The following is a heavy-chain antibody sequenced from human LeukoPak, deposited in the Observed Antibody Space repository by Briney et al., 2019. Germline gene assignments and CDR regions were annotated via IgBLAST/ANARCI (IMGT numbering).Heavy chain of an antibody. CDR2: LHYSGST. D-gene: IGHD1-26*01. J-gene: IGHJ4*02. V-gene: IGHV4-39*01. Sequence: SETLSLTCTVSGGSVSSGSYYWSWIRQPPGTGLEWIGSLHYSGSTYYNPSLKSRVTISVDMSSHQFSLRLSSVTAADTAVYYCARLLSGYWGQGTLVTVSS. CDR3: ARLLSGY. CDR1: GGSVSSGSYY.